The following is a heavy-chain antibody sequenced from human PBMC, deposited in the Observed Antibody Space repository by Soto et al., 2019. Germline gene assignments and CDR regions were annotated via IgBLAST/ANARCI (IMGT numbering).Heavy chain of an antibody. V-gene: IGHV4-59*01. D-gene: IGHD5-12*01. J-gene: IGHJ6*02. CDR1: GGSINSYY. Sequence: SETLSLTCTVSGGSINSYYWSWIRQPPGKGLEWIGYIYYSGSTNYNPSLKSRVTISVDTSKNQFSLKLSSVTAADTAVYYCARENLRSRMDVWGQGTTVTVYS. CDR2: IYYSGST. CDR3: ARENLRSRMDV.